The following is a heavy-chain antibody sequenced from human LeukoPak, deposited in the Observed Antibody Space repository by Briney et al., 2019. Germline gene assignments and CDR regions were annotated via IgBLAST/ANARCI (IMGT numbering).Heavy chain of an antibody. V-gene: IGHV3-74*01. CDR3: ARTYCTNGVCYYNYYFDY. Sequence: PGGSLRLSCAASGFTFSSYWMHWVRQAPGKGLVWVSRISSDGSSTTYADSVKGPFTISRDNAKNTLYLQMNSLRAEDTAVYYCARTYCTNGVCYYNYYFDYWGQGTLVTVSS. CDR2: ISSDGSST. J-gene: IGHJ4*02. D-gene: IGHD2-8*01. CDR1: GFTFSSYW.